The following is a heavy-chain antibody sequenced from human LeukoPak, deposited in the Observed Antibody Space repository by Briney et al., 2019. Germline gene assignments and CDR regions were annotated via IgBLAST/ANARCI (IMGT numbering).Heavy chain of an antibody. J-gene: IGHJ4*02. D-gene: IGHD3-9*01. Sequence: GESLKSSCKGSGYSFTSYWIGWVRQMPGKGLEWMGIIYPGDSDTRYSPSFQGQVTISADKSISTAYLQWSSLKASDTAMYYCARRRNYDILTGYYNGDYYFDYWGQGTLVTVSS. CDR3: ARRRNYDILTGYYNGDYYFDY. CDR2: IYPGDSDT. CDR1: GYSFTSYW. V-gene: IGHV5-51*01.